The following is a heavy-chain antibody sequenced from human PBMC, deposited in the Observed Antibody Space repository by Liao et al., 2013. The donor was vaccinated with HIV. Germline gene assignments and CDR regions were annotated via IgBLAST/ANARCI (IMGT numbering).Heavy chain of an antibody. CDR1: GGSIISSPYY. Sequence: QVQLQESGPGLVKPSQTLSLTCTVSGGSIISSPYYWGWIRQPPGKGLEWIGSIYYSGSTYYNPSLKSRVTISVDTSKNQFSLKLSSMTAADTALYYCARGGILRPNWFDPWGQGTLVTVSS. CDR3: ARGGILRPNWFDP. CDR2: IYYSGST. J-gene: IGHJ5*02. D-gene: IGHD3-10*01. V-gene: IGHV4-39*07.